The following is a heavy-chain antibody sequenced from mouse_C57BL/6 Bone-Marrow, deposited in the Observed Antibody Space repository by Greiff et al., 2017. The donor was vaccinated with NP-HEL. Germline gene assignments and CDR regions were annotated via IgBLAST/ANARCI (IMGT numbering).Heavy chain of an antibody. D-gene: IGHD1-1*01. CDR2: IYPGSGNT. CDR1: GYSFTSYY. J-gene: IGHJ4*01. V-gene: IGHV1-66*01. CDR3: AWTTVVARYAMDY. Sequence: VQLQQSGPELVKPGASVKISCKASGYSFTSYYIHWVKQRPGQGLEWIGWIYPGSGNTKYNEKFKGKATLTADTSSSAAYMQLSSLTSEEFAVYYSAWTTVVARYAMDYWGQGTSVTVSS.